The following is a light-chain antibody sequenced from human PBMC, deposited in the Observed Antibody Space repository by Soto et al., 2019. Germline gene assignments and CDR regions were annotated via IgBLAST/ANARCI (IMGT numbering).Light chain of an antibody. CDR2: DVN. CDR3: SSYTSSSTLVYV. CDR1: SSDVGGYNY. J-gene: IGLJ1*01. V-gene: IGLV2-14*03. Sequence: QSALTQPASVSGSPGQSITISCTGTSSDVGGYNYVSWYQHHPGKAPKLMIYDVNNRPSGVASRFSGSKSGNTASLTISGLQAEDEADYYCSSYTSSSTLVYVFGTGTKLTVL.